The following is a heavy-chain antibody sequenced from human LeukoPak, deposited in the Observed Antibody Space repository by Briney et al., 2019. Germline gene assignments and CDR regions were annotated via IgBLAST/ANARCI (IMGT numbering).Heavy chain of an antibody. V-gene: IGHV3-48*03. CDR3: ARVASMSYGDYPVGFDY. Sequence: PGGSLRLSCAASGFTFSSYEMNWVRQAPGKGLEWVSSISSSGSTKYYADSLKGRFTISRDTARNSLYLQMNSLRAEDTAVYYCARVASMSYGDYPVGFDYWGQGTLVTVSS. J-gene: IGHJ4*02. D-gene: IGHD4-17*01. CDR2: ISSSGSTK. CDR1: GFTFSSYE.